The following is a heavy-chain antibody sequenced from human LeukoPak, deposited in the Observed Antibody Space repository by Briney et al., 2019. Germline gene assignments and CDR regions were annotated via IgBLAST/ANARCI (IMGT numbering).Heavy chain of an antibody. D-gene: IGHD6-13*01. CDR2: MNPNSGNT. Sequence: AAVKVSCKASGYSFTSYEINWVRQATGQGLEWMGWMNPNSGNTGYAQKFQGRVTMTRNTSISTAYMELSSLRSEDTAVYYCARGLSSSRRFDYWGQGTLVTVSS. CDR1: GYSFTSYE. J-gene: IGHJ4*02. CDR3: ARGLSSSRRFDY. V-gene: IGHV1-8*01.